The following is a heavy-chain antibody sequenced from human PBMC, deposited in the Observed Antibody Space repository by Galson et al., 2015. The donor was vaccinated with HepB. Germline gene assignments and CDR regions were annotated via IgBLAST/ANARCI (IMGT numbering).Heavy chain of an antibody. J-gene: IGHJ6*02. V-gene: IGHV3-33*01. CDR2: IWYDGSNK. Sequence: SLRLSCAASGFSFSTYGMHWVRQAPGKGLEWVAVIWYDGSNKFYGDSVKGRFTISRDISKNTLFRQLNRLRVEDTAVYYCARDVRIAATGTTQPWGMDVWGQGTTVTVSS. D-gene: IGHD6-13*01. CDR1: GFSFSTYG. CDR3: ARDVRIAATGTTQPWGMDV.